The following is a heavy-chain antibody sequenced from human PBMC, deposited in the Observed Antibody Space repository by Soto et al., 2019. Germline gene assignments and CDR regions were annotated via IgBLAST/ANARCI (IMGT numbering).Heavy chain of an antibody. V-gene: IGHV4-61*01. CDR1: GDSVRSCIYY. J-gene: IGHJ4*02. Sequence: PSETLSLTCTVSGDSVRSCIYYWIWIRQPPWKGLEWIGYIYYSGSTNYNPSLKSRVTISVDTSKNQFSLKLSSVTAADTAVYYCARDSKGWWGVGARPFDYWGQGTLVTVSS. CDR3: ARDSKGWWGVGARPFDY. CDR2: IYYSGST. D-gene: IGHD1-26*01.